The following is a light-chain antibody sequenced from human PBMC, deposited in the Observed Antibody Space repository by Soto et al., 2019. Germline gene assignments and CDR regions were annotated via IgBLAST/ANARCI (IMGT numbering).Light chain of an antibody. Sequence: DMQLTQSPSTLSASIGDRVTITCRASQGISGFLHWYQHRPGQGPKLLIYGVSTLESGVPSRFSGSGDGTAFTLTISSLQPEDFGTYYYQQTFITPPHTFGGGTRLEIK. CDR1: QGISGF. CDR3: QQTFITPPHT. V-gene: IGKV1-39*01. J-gene: IGKJ4*01. CDR2: GVS.